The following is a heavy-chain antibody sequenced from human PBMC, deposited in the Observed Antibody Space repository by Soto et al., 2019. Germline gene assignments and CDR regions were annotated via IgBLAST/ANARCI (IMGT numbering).Heavy chain of an antibody. CDR3: AKTRGYSGYGAFDY. D-gene: IGHD5-12*01. J-gene: IGHJ4*02. V-gene: IGHV3-30*18. CDR2: ISYDGSNK. CDR1: GFTFSSYG. Sequence: QVQPVESGGGVVQPGRSLRLSCAASGFTFSSYGMHWVRQAPGKGLEWVAVISYDGSNKYYADSVKGRFTISRDNSKNTLYLQMNSLRAEDTAVYYCAKTRGYSGYGAFDYWGQGTLVTVSS.